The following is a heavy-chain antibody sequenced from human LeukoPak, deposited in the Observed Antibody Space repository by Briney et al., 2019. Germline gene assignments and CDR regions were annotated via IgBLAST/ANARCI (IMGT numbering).Heavy chain of an antibody. CDR1: GFTFSSYA. D-gene: IGHD2-2*01. CDR3: ARVRKDIVVVPGAMRDTYYFDY. J-gene: IGHJ4*02. V-gene: IGHV3-23*01. Sequence: GGSLRLSCAASGFTFSSYAMSWVRQAPGKGLEWVSAISGSGGSTYYADSVKGRFTISRDNSKNTLYLQMNSLRAEDTAVYYCARVRKDIVVVPGAMRDTYYFDYWGQGTLVTVSS. CDR2: ISGSGGST.